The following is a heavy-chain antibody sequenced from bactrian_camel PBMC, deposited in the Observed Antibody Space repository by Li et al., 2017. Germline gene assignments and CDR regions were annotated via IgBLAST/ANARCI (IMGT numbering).Heavy chain of an antibody. V-gene: IGHV3S53*01. CDR1: GTSYSNIC. J-gene: IGHJ4*01. CDR2: FRISPSGYRP. D-gene: IGHD2*01. Sequence: HVQLVESGGGLVQPGGSLRLSCAASGTSYSNICMGWFRQGPGKEREGVAYFRISPSGYRPYYADSVKGRFTISQDNAKNTVYLQLNSLKPEDTAMYYCALGFPSPFAGVGACQRKLDYNLWGQGTQVTVS. CDR3: ALGFPSPFAGVGACQRKLDYNL.